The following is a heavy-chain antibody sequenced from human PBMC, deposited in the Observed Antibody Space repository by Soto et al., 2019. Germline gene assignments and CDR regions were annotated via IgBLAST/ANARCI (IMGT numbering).Heavy chain of an antibody. CDR1: GYTFTSYG. Sequence: ASVKVSCKASGYTFTSYGISWVRQAPRQGLEWMGWISAYNGNTNYAQKLQGRVTMTTDTSTSTAYMELRSLRSDDTAVYYCAAFTFFFFFSGYYPQPYYFPGLDFWGQGTTVPVSS. D-gene: IGHD3-22*01. CDR2: ISAYNGNT. J-gene: IGHJ6*02. V-gene: IGHV1-18*01. CDR3: AAFTFFFFFSGYYPQPYYFPGLDF.